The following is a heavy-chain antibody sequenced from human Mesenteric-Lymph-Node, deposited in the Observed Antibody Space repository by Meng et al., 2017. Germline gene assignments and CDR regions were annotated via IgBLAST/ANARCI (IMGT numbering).Heavy chain of an antibody. J-gene: IGHJ3*02. CDR3: ARGTHYYESGRFSGDAFDI. V-gene: IGHV3-66*02. CDR1: GFTVSSNY. Sequence: GGSLRLSCEASGFTVSSNYMSWVRQATGKGLECVSVIYSGGNAFYADSVRGRFTITRDDSKNKLSLQMNSLRAEDTAVYYCARGTHYYESGRFSGDAFDIWGQGTMVTFSS. D-gene: IGHD3-22*01. CDR2: IYSGGNA.